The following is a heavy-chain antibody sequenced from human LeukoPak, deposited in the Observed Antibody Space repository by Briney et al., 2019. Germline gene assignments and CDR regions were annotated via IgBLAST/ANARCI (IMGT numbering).Heavy chain of an antibody. CDR2: IYSSGST. V-gene: IGHV4-4*07. CDR3: ARGGVTTQPFDY. J-gene: IGHJ4*02. CDR1: GGSISSYY. D-gene: IGHD4-17*01. Sequence: PSETLSLTCTVSGGSISSYYWNWIRQPAGKGLEWIGRIYSSGSTNYNPSLKSRVTISVDTSKNQFSLKLSSVTAADTAVYYCARGGVTTQPFDYWGQGTLVTVSS.